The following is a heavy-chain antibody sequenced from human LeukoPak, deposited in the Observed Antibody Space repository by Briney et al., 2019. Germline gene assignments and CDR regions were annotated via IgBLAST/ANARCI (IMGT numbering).Heavy chain of an antibody. V-gene: IGHV3-21*01. CDR1: GFTFSSYS. CDR2: ISSSSSYI. J-gene: IGHJ4*02. CDR3: ARVPVYYYGSGSY. Sequence: PGGSLRLSCAASGFTFSSYSMNWVRQAPGKGLEWVSSISSSSSYIYYADSVKGRFTISRDNAKNSLYPQMNSLRAEDTAVYYCARVPVYYYGSGSYWGQGTLVTVSS. D-gene: IGHD3-10*01.